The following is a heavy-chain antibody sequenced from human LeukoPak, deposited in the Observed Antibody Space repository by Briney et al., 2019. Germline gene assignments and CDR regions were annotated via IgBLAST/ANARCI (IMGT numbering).Heavy chain of an antibody. D-gene: IGHD3-22*01. Sequence: SETLSLTCTVSGDAITRRTYYWGWIRLPPEKALEGIGSMYYSGKTYYNPSLKSRVTISADTSKNLFSLKLSSVTAADTAVYYCARHYYDSTAYHYFDYWGQGTLVTVSS. CDR3: ARHYYDSTAYHYFDY. CDR2: MYYSGKT. J-gene: IGHJ4*02. CDR1: GDAITRRTYY. V-gene: IGHV4-39*02.